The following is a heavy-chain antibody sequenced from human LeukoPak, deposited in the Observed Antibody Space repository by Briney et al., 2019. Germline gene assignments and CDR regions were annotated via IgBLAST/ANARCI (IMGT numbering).Heavy chain of an antibody. CDR2: ISGSGGNT. CDR3: AKDQAIGYSYGYYYYGMDV. D-gene: IGHD5-18*01. V-gene: IGHV3-23*01. J-gene: IGHJ6*02. CDR1: GFTFSSYA. Sequence: GGSLRLSCAASGFTFSSYAMSWVRQAPGKGLEWVSGISGSGGNTYYADSVKGRFTISRDNSKNTLYLQMNSLRAEDTAVYYCAKDQAIGYSYGYYYYGMDVWGQGTTDTVSS.